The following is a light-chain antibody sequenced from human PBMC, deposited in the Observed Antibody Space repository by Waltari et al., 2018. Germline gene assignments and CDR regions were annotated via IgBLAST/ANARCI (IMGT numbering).Light chain of an antibody. J-gene: IGKJ1*01. V-gene: IGKV3-20*01. CDR3: QKYGSSPPWA. Sequence: EIVLTQSPGTLSLSPGERVTLSGRASQTVAKTYLAWYQHQPGQAPRLLVYGASSRAPGIPDRFSGSGSGTDFTLTINSLEPEDVAVYYCQKYGSSPPWAFGQGTKVEIK. CDR1: QTVAKTY. CDR2: GAS.